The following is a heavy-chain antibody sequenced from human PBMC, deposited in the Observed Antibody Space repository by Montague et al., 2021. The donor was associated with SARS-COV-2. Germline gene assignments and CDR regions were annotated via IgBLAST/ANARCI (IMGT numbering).Heavy chain of an antibody. Sequence: TLSLTCTVSGGSISSGSYCWSWIRQPAGKGLEWIGRIYTSGSSNYNPSLKSRVSISVDTSKNQFSLKLSSVTAADTAVYYCARGVLRYVDWTSPFDYWGQGTLVTVSS. CDR3: ARGVLRYVDWTSPFDY. V-gene: IGHV4-61*02. D-gene: IGHD3-9*01. CDR2: IYTSGSS. CDR1: GGSISSGSYC. J-gene: IGHJ4*02.